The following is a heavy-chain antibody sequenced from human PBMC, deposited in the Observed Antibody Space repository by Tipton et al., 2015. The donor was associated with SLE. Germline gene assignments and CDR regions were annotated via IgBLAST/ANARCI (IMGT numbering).Heavy chain of an antibody. CDR2: INHRGST. J-gene: IGHJ4*02. CDR3: ARLPDYFDH. CDR1: GGSFSDYY. Sequence: TLSLTCTVYGGSFSDYYWSWIRQPPGKGLEWIGEINHRGSTNYNPSLKSRVTMSVDTSKNQFSLKLRSVTAADTAVYYCARLPDYFDHWGQGALVTVSS. V-gene: IGHV4-34*01.